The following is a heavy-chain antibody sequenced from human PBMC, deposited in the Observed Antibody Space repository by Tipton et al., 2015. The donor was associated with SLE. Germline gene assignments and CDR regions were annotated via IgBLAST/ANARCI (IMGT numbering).Heavy chain of an antibody. J-gene: IGHJ4*02. D-gene: IGHD1-26*01. CDR2: INPVSGAT. V-gene: IGHV1-2*06. CDR1: GNTFTGYN. Sequence: QLVQSGPEVKKPGASVRVSCKASGNTFTGYNLHWVRQAPGQGLEWMGRINPVSGATNYAQRFHGRVTMTRDTSIFTAYMELRSVRSDDTAVYYCARAKVGLVMIRQNDYWGQGTLVTVSS. CDR3: ARAKVGLVMIRQNDY.